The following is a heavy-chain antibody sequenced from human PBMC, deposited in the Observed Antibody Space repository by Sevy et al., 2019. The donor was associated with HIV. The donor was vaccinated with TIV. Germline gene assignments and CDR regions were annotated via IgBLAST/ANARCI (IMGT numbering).Heavy chain of an antibody. J-gene: IGHJ4*02. Sequence: GESLKISCKGSGYSFISYWIGWVRQMPGQGLEWMGISYTGDSDTRYSPSFKGQVTISADKSISTAYLQWSSLKASDTAMYYCARLYDYDWGSYRYTGYYFDYWGQGTLVTVSS. V-gene: IGHV5-51*01. CDR3: ARLYDYDWGSYRYTGYYFDY. CDR1: GYSFISYW. D-gene: IGHD3-16*02. CDR2: SYTGDSDT.